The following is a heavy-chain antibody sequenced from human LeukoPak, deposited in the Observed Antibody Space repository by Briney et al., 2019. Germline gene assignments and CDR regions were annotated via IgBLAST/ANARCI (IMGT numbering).Heavy chain of an antibody. CDR1: GGTFRSYA. V-gene: IGHV1-69*13. J-gene: IGHJ6*01. CDR2: IIPIFGTA. Sequence: GASVKASCKASGGTFRSYAISWVRQAPGQGLEWMGGIIPIFGTANYAQKFQGRVTITADESTSTAYMELSSLRSEDTAVYYCASGRAAADHYYYYGMDVWGQGTTVTVSS. D-gene: IGHD6-13*01. CDR3: ASGRAAADHYYYYGMDV.